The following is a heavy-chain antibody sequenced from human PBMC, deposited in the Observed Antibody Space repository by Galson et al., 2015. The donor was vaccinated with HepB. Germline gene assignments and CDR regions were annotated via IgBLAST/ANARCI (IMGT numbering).Heavy chain of an antibody. V-gene: IGHV1-8*01. J-gene: IGHJ6*03. CDR2: MNPNSGNT. Sequence: SVKVSCKASGYTFTSYDINWVRQATGQGLEWMGWMNPNSGNTGYAQKFQGRVTMTRNTSISTAYMELSSLRSEDTAVYYCARGSGYSYGYRYYYYMDVWGKGTTVTVSS. CDR3: ARGSGYSYGYRYYYYMDV. D-gene: IGHD5-18*01. CDR1: GYTFTSYD.